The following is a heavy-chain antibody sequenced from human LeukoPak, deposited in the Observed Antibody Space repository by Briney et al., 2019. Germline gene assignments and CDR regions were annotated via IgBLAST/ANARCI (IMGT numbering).Heavy chain of an antibody. CDR2: IYSGGST. Sequence: GGSLRLSCAASGFTVSSNYMSWVRQAPGKGLEWVSVIYSGGSTYYADSVKGRFTISRDNSKNTLYLQMNSLRAEDTAVYYCAKPPLYYYDSSGYYPLRRIDAFDIWGQGTMVTVSS. CDR3: AKPPLYYYDSSGYYPLRRIDAFDI. J-gene: IGHJ3*02. CDR1: GFTVSSNY. V-gene: IGHV3-66*02. D-gene: IGHD3-22*01.